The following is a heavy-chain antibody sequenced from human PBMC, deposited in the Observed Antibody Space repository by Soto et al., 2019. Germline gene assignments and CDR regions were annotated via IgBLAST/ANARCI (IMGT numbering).Heavy chain of an antibody. CDR2: IRSKAYGGTT. J-gene: IGHJ4*02. CDR3: GGWPSGR. V-gene: IGHV3-49*04. CDR1: GFTFGDYA. Sequence: GGSLRLSCTASGFTFGDYAMSGVRQAPGKGLEWVGFIRSKAYGGTTEYAASVKGRFTISRDDSKSIAYLQMNSLKTEDTAVYYCGGWPSGRWGQGTLVTVSS. D-gene: IGHD3-10*01.